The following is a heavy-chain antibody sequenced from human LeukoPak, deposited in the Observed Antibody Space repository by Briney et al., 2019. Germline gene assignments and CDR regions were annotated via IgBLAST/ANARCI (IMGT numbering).Heavy chain of an antibody. V-gene: IGHV3-23*01. CDR3: ATRSTPGGYSYGYNY. CDR2: ISNSASST. J-gene: IGHJ4*02. Sequence: GGSLRLSCTASGFTFSTYAMSWVRHAPGKGLEWVSSISNSASSTYYADSVKGRFTISRDNSKNRLYLQMDSLRADDTAVYYCATRSTPGGYSYGYNYWGQGTLVTVSS. D-gene: IGHD5-18*01. CDR1: GFTFSTYA.